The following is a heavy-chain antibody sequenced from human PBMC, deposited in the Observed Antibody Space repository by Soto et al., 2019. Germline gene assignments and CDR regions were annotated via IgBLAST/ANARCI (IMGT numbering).Heavy chain of an antibody. J-gene: IGHJ4*02. V-gene: IGHV4-59*01. CDR2: IYYSGST. Sequence: QVQLQESGPGLVKPSETLSLTCTVSGGSISSYYWSWIRQPPGKGLEWIGYIYYSGSTNYNPSLKSRVTISVDTSKNQFSLKLSSVTAADTAVYYCASSSPMTTVTTFDYWGQGTLVTVSS. D-gene: IGHD4-4*01. CDR1: GGSISSYY. CDR3: ASSSPMTTVTTFDY.